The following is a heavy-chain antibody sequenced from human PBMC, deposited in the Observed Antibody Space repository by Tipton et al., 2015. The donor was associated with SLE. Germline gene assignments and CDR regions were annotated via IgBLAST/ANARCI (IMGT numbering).Heavy chain of an antibody. CDR2: IYTSGST. V-gene: IGHV4-4*08. CDR3: ARLGGGSYYGY. CDR1: GGSISSYY. J-gene: IGHJ4*02. Sequence: TLSLTCTVSGGSISSYYWSWIRQPPGKGLEWIGYIYTSGSTNYNPSLESRVTISVDTSKNQFSLKLSSVTAADTAVYYCARLGGGSYYGYWGQGTLVTVSS. D-gene: IGHD1-26*01.